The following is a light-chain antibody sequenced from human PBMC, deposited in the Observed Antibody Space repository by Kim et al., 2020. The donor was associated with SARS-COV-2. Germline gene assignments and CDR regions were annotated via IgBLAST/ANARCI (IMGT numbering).Light chain of an antibody. CDR1: SFNIGRNT. J-gene: IGLJ3*02. Sequence: QAVVTQPPSASGTPGQRVTISCSGSSFNIGRNTVNWYQQLPGTAPKLLIHSNNQRPSGVPDRFSGSKSGTSASLAISGLQSEDEADYYCAAWDDSLNGWVFGGGTKVTVL. CDR2: SNN. CDR3: AAWDDSLNGWV. V-gene: IGLV1-44*01.